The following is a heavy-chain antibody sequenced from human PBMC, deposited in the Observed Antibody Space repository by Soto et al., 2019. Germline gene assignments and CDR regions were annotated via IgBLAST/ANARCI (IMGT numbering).Heavy chain of an antibody. Sequence: PSETLSLTCTVSGGSISSGDSYWSWIRRPPGKGLEWIGYIYYSGSTYYNPSLKSRVTISVDTSKNQFSLKLSSVTAADTAVYYCARDERIQVRFLEWSPTTYYYYGMDVWGQGTTVTVSS. J-gene: IGHJ6*02. D-gene: IGHD3-3*01. CDR2: IYYSGST. CDR3: ARDERIQVRFLEWSPTTYYYYGMDV. CDR1: GGSISSGDSY. V-gene: IGHV4-30-4*01.